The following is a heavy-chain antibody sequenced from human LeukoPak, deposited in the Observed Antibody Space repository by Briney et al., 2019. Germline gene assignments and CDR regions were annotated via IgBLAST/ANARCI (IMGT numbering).Heavy chain of an antibody. V-gene: IGHV3-33*06. CDR2: IWSDGNKK. CDR1: GFDFNIYG. Sequence: PGRSLRLSCTTSGFDFNIYGMHWVRQAPGKGLEWVAIIWSDGNKKYYADSVRGRFTISRDNSKNTLYLQMNSLRAEDTAIYYCAKAIDSSGYNFERGADYWGQGTLVTVSS. D-gene: IGHD3-22*01. J-gene: IGHJ4*02. CDR3: AKAIDSSGYNFERGADY.